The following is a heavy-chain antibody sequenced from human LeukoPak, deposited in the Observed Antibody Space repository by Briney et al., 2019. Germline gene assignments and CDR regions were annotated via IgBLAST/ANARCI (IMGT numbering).Heavy chain of an antibody. CDR1: GGFITISNSY. Sequence: PSETLSLACTVSGGFITISNSYWAWNRQPPGKGLEWIGSIYHGGTTYYNPSLKSRVTIAVDTSKNQFSLQLNSVTPEDTAVYYCAEEGGSGRLNWGQGTLVTVSS. D-gene: IGHD3-10*01. V-gene: IGHV4-39*07. J-gene: IGHJ4*02. CDR2: IYHGGTT. CDR3: AEEGGSGRLN.